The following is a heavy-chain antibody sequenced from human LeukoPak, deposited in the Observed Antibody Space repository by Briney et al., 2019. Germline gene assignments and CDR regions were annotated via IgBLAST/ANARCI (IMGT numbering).Heavy chain of an antibody. J-gene: IGHJ5*02. CDR1: GFTFSSYA. V-gene: IGHV3-23*01. CDR2: IFGSGGST. CDR3: ATSGYLGYDHPS. Sequence: TGGSLRLSCAASGFTFSSYAMYWVRQAPGKGLEWVSGIFGSGGSTHYADSVKGRFTISRDNSKNTVYLQMNSLRAEDTAIYYCATSGYLGYDHPSWGQGALVTVSS. D-gene: IGHD5-12*01.